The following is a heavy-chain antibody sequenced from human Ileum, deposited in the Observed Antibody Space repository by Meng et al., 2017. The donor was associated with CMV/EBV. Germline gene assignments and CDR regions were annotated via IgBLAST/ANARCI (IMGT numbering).Heavy chain of an antibody. V-gene: IGHV4-39*07. CDR1: GGPISSNSY. Sequence: QLEELGTGLVKPSETLSLTCTVAGGPISSNSYRGWIRQSPGKGLEWIGSLYYNGDTYYNPSLKSRVTLSVDTSKNQFSLKLNSVIAADTAVYYCAQRIYIDSYYFDSWGQGTLVTVSS. CDR2: LYYNGDT. J-gene: IGHJ4*02. D-gene: IGHD2/OR15-2a*01. CDR3: AQRIYIDSYYFDS.